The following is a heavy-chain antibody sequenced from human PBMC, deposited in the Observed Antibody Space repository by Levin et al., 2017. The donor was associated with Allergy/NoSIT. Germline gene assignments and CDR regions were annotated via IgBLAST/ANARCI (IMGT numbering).Heavy chain of an antibody. CDR3: ARSHDGTGYFN. CDR2: ISYSGST. D-gene: IGHD3-22*01. Sequence: PSETLSLTCTVSGDSVSSSSYYWSWIRQPPGKGLYWIGYISYSGSTNYNPSLKSRVTISIDTSKNQFSLRLSSVTAADTAVYYCARSHDGTGYFNWGQGTLVTVSS. V-gene: IGHV4-61*01. J-gene: IGHJ4*02. CDR1: GDSVSSSSYY.